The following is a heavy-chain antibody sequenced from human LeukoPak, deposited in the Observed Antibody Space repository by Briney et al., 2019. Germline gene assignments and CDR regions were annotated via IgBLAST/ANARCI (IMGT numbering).Heavy chain of an antibody. V-gene: IGHV4-4*02. CDR1: GGSISSTNW. Sequence: PSGTLSLTCGVSGGSISSTNWWTWVRPPPGEGLEWIGEVHLSGRTNYNPSLESRVTMSVDTSKNQFSLQLNSVTPEDTAVYYCAREWRDGHLSAFDIWGQGTMVTVSS. CDR3: AREWRDGHLSAFDI. CDR2: VHLSGRT. J-gene: IGHJ3*02. D-gene: IGHD5-24*01.